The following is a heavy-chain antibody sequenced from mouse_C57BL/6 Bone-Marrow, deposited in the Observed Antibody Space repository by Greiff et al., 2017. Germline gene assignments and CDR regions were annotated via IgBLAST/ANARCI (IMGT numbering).Heavy chain of an antibody. Sequence: QVQLQQPGAELVKPGASVKLSCKASGYTFTSYWMDWVKQRPGQGLEWIGNITPSNGETQYNQKLKSKATLTVDKSSSTAYMQLSSLTSEDSAVYYCSIRSHYGYFSYWGQGTTLTVSS. J-gene: IGHJ2*01. CDR3: SIRSHYGYFSY. CDR1: GYTFTSYW. V-gene: IGHV1-61*01. CDR2: ITPSNGET. D-gene: IGHD1-1*02.